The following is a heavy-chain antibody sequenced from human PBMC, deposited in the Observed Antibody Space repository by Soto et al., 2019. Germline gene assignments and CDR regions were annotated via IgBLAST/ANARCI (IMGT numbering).Heavy chain of an antibody. D-gene: IGHD3-22*01. CDR2: INPNSGGT. CDR1: GYTFTGYY. Sequence: ASVKVSCKASGYTFTGYYMHWVRQAPGQGLEWMGWINPNSGGTNYAQKFQGWVTMTRDTSISTAYMELSRLRSDDTAVYYCARGGRSNTYYYDRSGQGGMDVWGQGTTVTVSS. CDR3: ARGGRSNTYYYDRSGQGGMDV. J-gene: IGHJ6*02. V-gene: IGHV1-2*04.